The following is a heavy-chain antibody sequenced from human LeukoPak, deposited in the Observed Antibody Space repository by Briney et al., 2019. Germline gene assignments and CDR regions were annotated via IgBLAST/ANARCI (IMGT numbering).Heavy chain of an antibody. CDR2: IIPNFGTA. V-gene: IGHV1-69*06. D-gene: IGHD2-2*01. J-gene: IGHJ3*02. CDR3: ARGGGVVPDAFDM. CDR1: GDTFSSYA. Sequence: SVKVSCKASGDTFSSYAISWVRQAPGQGLEWMGGIIPNFGTANYAQKFQGRVTITADKSTSTANMELSSLRSGDTAVYYCARGGGVVPDAFDMWGQGTMLTVSS.